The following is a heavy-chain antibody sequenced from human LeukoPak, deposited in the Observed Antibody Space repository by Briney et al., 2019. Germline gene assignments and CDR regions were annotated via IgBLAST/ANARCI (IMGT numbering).Heavy chain of an antibody. J-gene: IGHJ4*02. V-gene: IGHV3-74*01. CDR1: GFTFSNHW. CDR2: ISPDGSRT. CDR3: AKETGSAVGSTDFDY. D-gene: IGHD4-17*01. Sequence: GGSLRLSCAASGFTFSNHWMHWVRQTPEKGLVWVSNISPDGSRTDYADSVKGRFTISRDNSKNTLYLQMNSPRAEDTAVYYCAKETGSAVGSTDFDYWGQGTLVTVSS.